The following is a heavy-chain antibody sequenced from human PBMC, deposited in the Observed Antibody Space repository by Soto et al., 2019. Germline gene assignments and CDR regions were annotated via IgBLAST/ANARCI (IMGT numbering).Heavy chain of an antibody. V-gene: IGHV1-18*01. CDR3: ATPQGITTFEVSSTYYYGMDV. CDR2: VNTDNGNT. D-gene: IGHD3-3*01. Sequence: ASVKVSCKASGYTFTNYGISWGRQAPGQGLEWRGGVNTDNGNTNYAQHLQGRVTLTTDTSTSTAYMDLRSLRSDDTAVYYCATPQGITTFEVSSTYYYGMDVWGPGTTVTVSS. J-gene: IGHJ6*01. CDR1: GYTFTNYG.